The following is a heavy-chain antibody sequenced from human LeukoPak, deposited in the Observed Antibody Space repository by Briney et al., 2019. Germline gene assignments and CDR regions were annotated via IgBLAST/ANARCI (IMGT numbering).Heavy chain of an antibody. V-gene: IGHV3-23*01. CDR3: AREVYGGIDY. D-gene: IGHD4-23*01. CDR2: ISGSGVST. Sequence: GGSLRLSCAASGFTFSSYAMSGVRQAPGKGLEWVSVISGSGVSTYYADSVKGRFTISRDNSKNTLFLQMNGLRAEDTAVYYCAREVYGGIDYWGQGTLVTVSS. J-gene: IGHJ4*02. CDR1: GFTFSSYA.